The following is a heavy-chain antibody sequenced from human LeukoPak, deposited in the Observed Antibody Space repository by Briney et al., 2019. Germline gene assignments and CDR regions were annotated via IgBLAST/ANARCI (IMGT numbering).Heavy chain of an antibody. J-gene: IGHJ4*02. Sequence: SETLSLTCTVSGGSISSGGYYWSWIRQHPGKGLEWIGYIYYSGSTYYNPSLKSRVTISVDTSKNQFSLKLSSVTAADTAVYYCARVDGDIVVVPAAANLDTAMVVGEFDYWGQGTLVTVSS. CDR2: IYYSGST. CDR3: ARVDGDIVVVPAAANLDTAMVVGEFDY. CDR1: GGSISSGGYY. V-gene: IGHV4-31*03. D-gene: IGHD2-2*01.